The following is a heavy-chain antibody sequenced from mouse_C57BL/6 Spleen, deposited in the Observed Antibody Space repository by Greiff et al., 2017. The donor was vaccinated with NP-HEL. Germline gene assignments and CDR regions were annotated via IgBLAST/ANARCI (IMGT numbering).Heavy chain of an antibody. J-gene: IGHJ4*01. V-gene: IGHV1-26*01. CDR3: ADGYRDGYSAMDY. CDR2: INPNNGGT. Sequence: EVKLQQSGPELVKPGASVKISCKASGYTFTDYYMNWVKQSHGKSLEWIGDINPNNGGTSYNQKVKGKATLTVDKSSSTAYMELRSLTSEDSAVYYCADGYRDGYSAMDYWGQGTSVTVSS. CDR1: GYTFTDYY. D-gene: IGHD2-3*01.